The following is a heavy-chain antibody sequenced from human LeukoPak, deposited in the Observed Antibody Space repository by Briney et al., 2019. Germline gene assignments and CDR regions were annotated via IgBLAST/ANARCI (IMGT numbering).Heavy chain of an antibody. CDR3: VRDFYVDY. Sequence: PGGSLRLSCAASGFTFNVYWMNWVRQAPGKGLEWVANIKNDGTEKNYVDSVKGGFTIYRDNAENTLYLQMNSLRAEDTAVYYCVRDFYVDYWGQGAMVTVSS. J-gene: IGHJ4*02. CDR2: IKNDGTEK. D-gene: IGHD2/OR15-2a*01. CDR1: GFTFNVYW. V-gene: IGHV3-7*03.